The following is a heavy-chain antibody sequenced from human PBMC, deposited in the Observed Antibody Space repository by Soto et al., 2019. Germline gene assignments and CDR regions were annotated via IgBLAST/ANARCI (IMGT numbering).Heavy chain of an antibody. CDR2: IYYGGST. CDR3: ARAPWETYSHDTKGAVDI. V-gene: IGHV4-59*12. D-gene: IGHD1-26*01. J-gene: IGHJ3*02. CDR1: GGSISSYY. Sequence: SETLSLTCTVSGGSISSYYWSWIRQPPGKGLEWIGYIYYGGSTNYNPSRKSRVTISVDTSKNRFSLKLSSVTAADTAVYYCARAPWETYSHDTKGAVDIWGRGTMVTVSS.